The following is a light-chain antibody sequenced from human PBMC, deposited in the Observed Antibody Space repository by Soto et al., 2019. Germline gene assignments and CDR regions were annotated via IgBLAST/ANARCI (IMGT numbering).Light chain of an antibody. Sequence: DVQMTQSPSSLSVSVGDRVTITCRARQSISNYLNWYQQEPGRAPQLLVYAASSLQSGVPSRFSGSGSGTDFTLTISSLQPEDIATYYCQQSDSSPYTFGQGTKREIK. CDR2: AAS. CDR3: QQSDSSPYT. CDR1: QSISNY. J-gene: IGKJ2*01. V-gene: IGKV1-39*01.